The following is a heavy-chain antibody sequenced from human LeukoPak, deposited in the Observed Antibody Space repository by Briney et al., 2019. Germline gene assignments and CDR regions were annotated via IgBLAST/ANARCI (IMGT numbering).Heavy chain of an antibody. Sequence: SETLSLTCAVSGGSISSSNWWSWVRQPPGKGLEWIGEIYHSGSTNYNPSLKSRVTISVDKSKNQFSLKPSSVTAADTAVYYCARVRPTYYYGSGSYYPFDYWGQGTLVTVSS. CDR2: IYHSGST. CDR1: GGSISSSNW. D-gene: IGHD3-10*01. CDR3: ARVRPTYYYGSGSYYPFDY. V-gene: IGHV4-4*02. J-gene: IGHJ4*02.